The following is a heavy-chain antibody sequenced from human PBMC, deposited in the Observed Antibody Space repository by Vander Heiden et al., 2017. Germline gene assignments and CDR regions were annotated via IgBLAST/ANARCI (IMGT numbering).Heavy chain of an antibody. Sequence: QVQRVQPGAEVQKPGASVKVSCQVSGYTLTELSMHWVRQAPGKGLEWMGGFDPEDCETIYAQKFQGRVTMTEDTSTDTAYMELSSLRSEDTAVYYCATSNAKYYYGMDVWGQGTTVTVSS. J-gene: IGHJ6*02. D-gene: IGHD2-8*01. CDR2: FDPEDCET. CDR1: GYTLTELS. V-gene: IGHV1-24*01. CDR3: ATSNAKYYYGMDV.